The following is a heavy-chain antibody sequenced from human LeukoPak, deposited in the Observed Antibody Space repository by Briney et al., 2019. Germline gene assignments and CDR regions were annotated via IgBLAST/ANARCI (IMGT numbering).Heavy chain of an antibody. CDR2: IWYDGSNK. D-gene: IGHD6-13*01. CDR3: ARAGSSSWYSPFDY. V-gene: IGHV3-33*08. CDR1: GFAFNTYS. J-gene: IGHJ4*02. Sequence: GRSLRLSCAASGFAFNTYSLHWVRQAPGKGLEWVAVIWYDGSNKYYADSVKGRFTISRDNSKNTLYLQMNSLRAEDTAVYYCARAGSSSWYSPFDYWGQGTLVTVSS.